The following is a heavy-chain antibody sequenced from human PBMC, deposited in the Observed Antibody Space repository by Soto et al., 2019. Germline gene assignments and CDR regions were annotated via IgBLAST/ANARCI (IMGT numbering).Heavy chain of an antibody. CDR1: GYTFSNND. J-gene: IGHJ4*02. D-gene: IGHD2-8*02. CDR3: AMGITGGYSAYYFDS. CDR2: MNPNSGNT. Sequence: QVQLVQSGAEVKKPGASVKVSCKTSGYTFSNNDINWVRQASGQGLEWMGWMNPNSGNTGFAQKFQGRVTMTRNTSIRTAYMELSSLRSEDTAVYYCAMGITGGYSAYYFDSWGQGTLVTVSS. V-gene: IGHV1-8*01.